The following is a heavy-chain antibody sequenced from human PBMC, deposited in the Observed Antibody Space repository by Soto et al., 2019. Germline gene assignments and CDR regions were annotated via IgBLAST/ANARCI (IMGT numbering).Heavy chain of an antibody. V-gene: IGHV1-24*01. CDR3: AAIFGVVPWAFDI. J-gene: IGHJ3*02. CDR1: GYTLTELS. CDR2: FDPEDGET. D-gene: IGHD3-3*01. Sequence: ALVKVSCKVSGYTLTELSMHLVRQAPGKGLEWMGGFDPEDGETIYAQKFQGRVTMTEDTSTDTAYMELSSLRSEDTAVYYCAAIFGVVPWAFDIWGQGTMVTVSS.